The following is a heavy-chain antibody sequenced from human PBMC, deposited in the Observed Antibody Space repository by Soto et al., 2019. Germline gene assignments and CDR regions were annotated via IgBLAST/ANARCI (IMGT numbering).Heavy chain of an antibody. D-gene: IGHD6-19*01. CDR2: ISAYDGNT. J-gene: IGHJ5*02. CDR1: GYTFNSYS. CDR3: ARDRLPLDGRNWFDP. V-gene: IGHV1-18*01. Sequence: QVQLVQSGAEVKKPGASVKVSCKASGYTFNSYSIGWVRQAPGQGLEWMGWISAYDGNTNYAQKLQGRVTMXXDXSKXTAYMELRSLTSDDTAVYYCARDRLPLDGRNWFDPWGQGTLVTVSS.